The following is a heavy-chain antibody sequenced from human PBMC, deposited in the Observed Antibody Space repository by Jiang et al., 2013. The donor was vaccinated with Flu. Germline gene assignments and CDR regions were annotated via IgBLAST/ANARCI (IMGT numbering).Heavy chain of an antibody. CDR3: ASSLVLESSLDFDY. Sequence: VQLLESGGGLVQPGRSLRLSCAASGFTFDDYAMHWVRQAPGKGLEWVSGISWNSGSIGYADSVKGRFTISRDNAKNSLYLQMNSLRAEDTALYYCASSLVLESSLDFDYWGQGTLVTVSS. CDR2: ISWNSGSI. D-gene: IGHD5/OR15-5a*01. V-gene: IGHV3-9*01. J-gene: IGHJ4*02. CDR1: GFTFDDYA.